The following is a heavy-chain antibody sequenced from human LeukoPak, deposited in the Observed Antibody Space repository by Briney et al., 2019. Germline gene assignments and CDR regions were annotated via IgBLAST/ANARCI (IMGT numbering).Heavy chain of an antibody. CDR1: GGSISSGDYY. CDR3: ARYCSSTSCSPDAFDI. Sequence: PSETLSLTCTVSGGSISSGDYYWSWIRQPPGKGLGWIGYIYYSGSTYYNPSLKSRVTISVDTSKNQFSLKLSSVTAADTAVYYCARYCSSTSCSPDAFDIWGQGTMVTVSS. V-gene: IGHV4-30-4*08. CDR2: IYYSGST. J-gene: IGHJ3*02. D-gene: IGHD2-2*01.